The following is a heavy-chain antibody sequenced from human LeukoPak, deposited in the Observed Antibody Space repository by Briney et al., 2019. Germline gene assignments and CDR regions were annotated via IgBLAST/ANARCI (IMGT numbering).Heavy chain of an antibody. CDR3: ARDGYSSSWYSNNWFDP. CDR1: GYTFTSYG. CDR2: ISAYNGNT. D-gene: IGHD6-13*01. Sequence: ASVKVSCKASGYTFTSYGISWVRQARGQGLEWMGWISAYNGNTNYAQKLQGRVTMTTDTSTSTAYMELRSLRSDDTAVYYCARDGYSSSWYSNNWFDPWGQGTLVTVSS. J-gene: IGHJ5*02. V-gene: IGHV1-18*01.